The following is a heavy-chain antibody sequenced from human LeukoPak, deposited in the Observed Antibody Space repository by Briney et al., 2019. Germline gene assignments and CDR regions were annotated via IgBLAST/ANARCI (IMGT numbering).Heavy chain of an antibody. Sequence: GASVKVSCKASGYSFTTFSIHWVRQAPGQSLEWMGRINSDNGDTEYSQKFQGRLTFTRDTSATTAYMELSSLTSEDTAVYMTVSGLRSTKGYWGQGTLVTVSS. CDR2: INSDNGDT. D-gene: IGHD6-19*01. V-gene: IGHV1-3*01. CDR3: VSGLRSTKGY. J-gene: IGHJ4*02. CDR1: GYSFTTFS.